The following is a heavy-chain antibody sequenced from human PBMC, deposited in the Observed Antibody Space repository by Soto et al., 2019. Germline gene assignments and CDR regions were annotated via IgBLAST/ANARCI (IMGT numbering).Heavy chain of an antibody. CDR2: ISGSGGST. J-gene: IGHJ4*02. V-gene: IGHV3-23*01. D-gene: IGHD3-10*01. Sequence: PGGSLRLSCAASGFTFSSYAMSWVRQAPGKGLEWVSAISGSGGSTYYADSVKGRFTISRDNSKNTLYLQMNSLRAEDTAVYYCARGVWFGESIWDYWGQGTLVTVSS. CDR3: ARGVWFGESIWDY. CDR1: GFTFSSYA.